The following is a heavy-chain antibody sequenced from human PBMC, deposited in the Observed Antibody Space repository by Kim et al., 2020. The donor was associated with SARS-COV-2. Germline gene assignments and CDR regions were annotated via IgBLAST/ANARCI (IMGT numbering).Heavy chain of an antibody. CDR2: IYYSGST. J-gene: IGHJ4*02. Sequence: SETLSLTCTVSGGSISSSSYYWGWIRQPPGKGLEWIGSIYYSGSTYYNPSLKSRVTISVDTSKNQFSLKLSSVTAADTAVYYCARHSSDIVATESYFDYWGQGTLVTVSS. CDR1: GGSISSSSYY. CDR3: ARHSSDIVATESYFDY. V-gene: IGHV4-39*01. D-gene: IGHD5-12*01.